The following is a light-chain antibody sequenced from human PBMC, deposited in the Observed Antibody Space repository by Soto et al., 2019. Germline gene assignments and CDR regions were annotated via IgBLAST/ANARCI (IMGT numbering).Light chain of an antibody. CDR1: QSVSSSY. J-gene: IGKJ1*01. V-gene: IGKV3-20*01. CDR2: GAS. Sequence: EIVLTQSPGTLSLSPGERATLSCRASQSVSSSYLAWYQKKPGQAPRLLIYGASSRATGIPDRFSGSGSGTDFPITISRLEPEDFALYYCQQYGSSQWTFGQGTKVEIK. CDR3: QQYGSSQWT.